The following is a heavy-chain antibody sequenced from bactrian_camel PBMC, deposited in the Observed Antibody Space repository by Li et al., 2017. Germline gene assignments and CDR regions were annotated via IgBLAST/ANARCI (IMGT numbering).Heavy chain of an antibody. Sequence: VQLVESGGGSVQAGGSLKLSCAVSGTFLDWCMAWSRQHPGKALDWVAFIDRYDGRAYYKDLVKGRFTITRDDATNTVYLQMNSLKPEDTGMYICAADYLGGTTYSTKFLLSFQYGHWGQGTQVTVS. V-gene: IGHV3S36*01. J-gene: IGHJ4*01. CDR2: IDRYDGRA. CDR1: GTFLDWC. CDR3: AADYLGGTTYSTKFLLSFQYGH. D-gene: IGHD3*01.